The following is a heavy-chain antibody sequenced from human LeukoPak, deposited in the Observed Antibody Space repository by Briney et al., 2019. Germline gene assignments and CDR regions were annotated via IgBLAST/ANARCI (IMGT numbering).Heavy chain of an antibody. Sequence: GGSLRLSCAASGFSVSSNYMSWVRQAPGKGLEWVSVIYSGDSTYNADSVKGRFTISRDSSKNTLYLQMNSLRAEDTAVYYCAKVSIAVAGGVDYWGQGTLVTVSS. D-gene: IGHD6-19*01. CDR1: GFSVSSNY. J-gene: IGHJ4*02. V-gene: IGHV3-53*01. CDR3: AKVSIAVAGGVDY. CDR2: IYSGDST.